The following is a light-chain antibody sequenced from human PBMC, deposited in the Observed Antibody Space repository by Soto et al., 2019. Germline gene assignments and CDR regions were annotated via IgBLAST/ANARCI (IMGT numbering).Light chain of an antibody. CDR2: AIS. Sequence: DIQMTQSPSSLSASVGDRVTITCRASQSVTTYLHWYQQKAGEAPKLLIHAISNLQSGVSSRFSGSGSGTDFSLTINTLQPEDFATYYCQQGYSTPWTFGQGTKVEIK. CDR3: QQGYSTPWT. CDR1: QSVTTY. V-gene: IGKV1-39*01. J-gene: IGKJ1*01.